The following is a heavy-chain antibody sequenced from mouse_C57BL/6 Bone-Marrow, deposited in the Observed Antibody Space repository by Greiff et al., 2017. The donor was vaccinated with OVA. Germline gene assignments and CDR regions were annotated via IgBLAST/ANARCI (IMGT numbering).Heavy chain of an antibody. CDR1: GYTFTSYW. V-gene: IGHV1-64*01. Sequence: VQLQQPGAELVKPGASVKLSCKASGYTFTSYWMHWVKQRPGQGLEWIGMIHPNSGSTNYNEKFKSKATLTVDKSSSTAYMQLSSLTSEDSAVYYCAREGATGSGYLPWMAYWGQGTLVTVSA. J-gene: IGHJ3*01. CDR2: IHPNSGST. D-gene: IGHD3-2*02. CDR3: AREGATGSGYLPWMAY.